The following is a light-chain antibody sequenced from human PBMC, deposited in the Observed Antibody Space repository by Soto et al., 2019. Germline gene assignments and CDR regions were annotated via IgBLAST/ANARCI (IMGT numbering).Light chain of an antibody. CDR2: SAS. CDR3: QEYNGNSGLT. J-gene: IGKJ4*01. V-gene: IGKV1-5*03. CDR1: QNIRSW. Sequence: DIQMTQSPSTLSASVGDRVTITCRASQNIRSWLAWYQQKPGKAPELLIYSASGLESGVPSRFSGSGSGTEFTLTIRSLQPDDFATYYCQEYNGNSGLTFGGGTKVELK.